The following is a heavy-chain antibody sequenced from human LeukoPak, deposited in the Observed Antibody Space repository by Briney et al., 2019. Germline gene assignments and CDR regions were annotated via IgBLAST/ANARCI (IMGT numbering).Heavy chain of an antibody. CDR2: ISTSNGNT. CDR3: ARTYDVLTGRDS. J-gene: IGHJ4*02. D-gene: IGHD3-9*01. Sequence: ASVKVSCQASGYTFTKYGINWVRLAPGQGLEWVGWISTSNGNTDYGKKFQGRLTLTTDTSTSTAYMEPRSLRSDDTAVYLCARTYDVLTGRDSWGQGTLVTVSS. CDR1: GYTFTKYG. V-gene: IGHV1-18*01.